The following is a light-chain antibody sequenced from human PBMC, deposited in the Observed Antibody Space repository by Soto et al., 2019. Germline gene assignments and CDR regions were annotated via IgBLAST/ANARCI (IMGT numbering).Light chain of an antibody. V-gene: IGKV1-27*01. CDR1: QGIANY. CDR2: AAS. Sequence: DIQMTQSPSSLSASVGDRVSITCRASQGIANYLAWYQQKPGKAPKLLIYAASALQSGVPSRFSVSGSGTDFTITINSPQAVDLLTYYCQNNNSPPLTFGGGTRVEIQ. J-gene: IGKJ4*01. CDR3: QNNNSPPLT.